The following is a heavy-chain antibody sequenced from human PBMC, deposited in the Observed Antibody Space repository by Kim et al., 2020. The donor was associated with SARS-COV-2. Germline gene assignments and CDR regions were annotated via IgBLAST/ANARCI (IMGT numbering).Heavy chain of an antibody. CDR1: GFTFDDYG. D-gene: IGHD6-6*01. V-gene: IGHV3-20*04. CDR3: AREREYSSSFDY. J-gene: IGHJ4*02. CDR2: INRNGGST. Sequence: GGSLRLSCAASGFTFDDYGMSWVRQAPGKVLEWVSGINRNGGSTGYADSVKGRFTISRDNAKNSLYLQMNSLRAEDTALYYCAREREYSSSFDYWGQRTLVTVSS.